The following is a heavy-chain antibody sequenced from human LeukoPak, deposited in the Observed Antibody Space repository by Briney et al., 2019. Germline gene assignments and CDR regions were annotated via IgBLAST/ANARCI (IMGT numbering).Heavy chain of an antibody. V-gene: IGHV1-24*01. CDR2: FDPEDGET. CDR3: ATIPPWSSSWYPWFDP. J-gene: IGHJ5*02. D-gene: IGHD6-13*01. CDR1: GYTLTELS. Sequence: ASVKVSCKVSGYTLTELSMHWVRQAPGKGLEWMGGFDPEDGETIYAQKFQGRVTMTEDTSTDTAYMELSSLRSEDTAVYYCATIPPWSSSWYPWFDPWGQGTLVTVSS.